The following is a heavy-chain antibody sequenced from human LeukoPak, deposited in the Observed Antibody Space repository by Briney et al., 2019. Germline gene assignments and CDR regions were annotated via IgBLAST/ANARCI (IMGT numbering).Heavy chain of an antibody. CDR3: ARDQEGFDY. CDR1: GHTFTTNY. J-gene: IGHJ4*02. V-gene: IGHV1-46*01. CDR2: IYPRDGST. Sequence: GASVKVSFKASGHTFTTNYIHWVRQAPGQGLEWMGMIYPRDGSTSYAQKFQGRVTVTRDTSTSTVHMELSGLRSEDTAVYYCARDQEGFDYWGQGTLVTVSS.